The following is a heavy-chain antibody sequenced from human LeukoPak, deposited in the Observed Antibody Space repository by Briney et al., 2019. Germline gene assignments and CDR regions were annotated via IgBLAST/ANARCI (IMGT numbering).Heavy chain of an antibody. Sequence: SETLSLTCTVSGGSISSYYWSWIRQPAGKGLEWIGRIYTSGSTNYNPSLKSRVTMSVDTSKNQFSLKLSSVTAADTAVYYCARGGGIYSNYEGWFDPWGQGTLVTVSS. CDR1: GGSISSYY. D-gene: IGHD4-11*01. J-gene: IGHJ5*02. V-gene: IGHV4-4*07. CDR3: ARGGGIYSNYEGWFDP. CDR2: IYTSGST.